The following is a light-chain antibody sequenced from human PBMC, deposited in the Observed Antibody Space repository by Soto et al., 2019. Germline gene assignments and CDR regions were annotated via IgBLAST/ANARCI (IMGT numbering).Light chain of an antibody. CDR2: GAS. CDR3: QQFVSYLT. CDR1: QGIGTA. Sequence: IQLTQSPSSLSASVGDRVTITCRASQGIGTALAWYQQRPGKPPNLLIYGASTLRSGVPSRFSGSGSGTDFTLAINSRQPEDFATYYCQQFVSYLTFGGGTKVEI. V-gene: IGKV1-13*02. J-gene: IGKJ4*01.